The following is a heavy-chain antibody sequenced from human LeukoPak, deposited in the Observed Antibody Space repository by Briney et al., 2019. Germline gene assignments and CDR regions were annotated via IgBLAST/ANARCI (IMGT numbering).Heavy chain of an antibody. D-gene: IGHD3-10*01. CDR1: GFTFDDHG. CDR3: ARDRSSKALWFGELLAAGWFDP. Sequence: TGGSLRLSCAASGFTFDDHGMSWVRQAPGKGLEWVSGIKWDGGRTGYADSVKGRFTISRDNAKNSLYLQMNSLRAEDTAVYYCARDRSSKALWFGELLAAGWFDPWGQGTLVTVSS. CDR2: IKWDGGRT. J-gene: IGHJ5*02. V-gene: IGHV3-20*04.